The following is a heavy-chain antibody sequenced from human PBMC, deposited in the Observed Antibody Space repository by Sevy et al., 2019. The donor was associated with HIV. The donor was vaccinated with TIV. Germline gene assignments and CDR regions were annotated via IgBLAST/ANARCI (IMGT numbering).Heavy chain of an antibody. J-gene: IGHJ4*02. CDR2: IGTASGVT. V-gene: IGHV3-48*02. D-gene: IGHD2-15*01. CDR3: ARCPGHYSIDY. Sequence: RGSQRLSCAASGFTFNTYSLIWVRQTPGKGLEWLSFIGTASGVTYYADSVKGRFTISRDNAKNSLYLQMNSLRDEDTAVYYCARCPGHYSIDYWGQGTLVTVSS. CDR1: GFTFNTYS.